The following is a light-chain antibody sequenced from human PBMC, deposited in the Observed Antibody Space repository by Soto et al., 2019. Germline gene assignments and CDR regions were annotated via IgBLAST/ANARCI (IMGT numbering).Light chain of an antibody. CDR3: QQYLSYPYT. V-gene: IGKV1-8*01. Sequence: AIRMTQSPSSISASTGDRVTITCRASQGISSFLAWYQQKPGKAPKLLIYAAATLQRAAPSRFSASGSGTDFTLTISRLQSEDFATYFCQQYLSYPYTFGQGTKLEI. CDR2: AAA. J-gene: IGKJ2*01. CDR1: QGISSF.